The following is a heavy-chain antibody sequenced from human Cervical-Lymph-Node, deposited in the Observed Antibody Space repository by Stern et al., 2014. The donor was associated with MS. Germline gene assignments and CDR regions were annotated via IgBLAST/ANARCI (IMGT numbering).Heavy chain of an antibody. J-gene: IGHJ4*02. CDR2: IIPQSGAT. V-gene: IGHV1-2*06. CDR3: ARGMAKNNFDS. Sequence: QEQLVQSGAEVKKPGASMKVSCRASGYTFTNFHIHWVRQAPGQGLEWVGRIIPQSGATQYAPRFQGRFTLTRDTSVSLAYQEVSRLMSDDTAVYYCARGMAKNNFDSWGQGTLVTVSS. D-gene: IGHD5-24*01. CDR1: GYTFTNFH.